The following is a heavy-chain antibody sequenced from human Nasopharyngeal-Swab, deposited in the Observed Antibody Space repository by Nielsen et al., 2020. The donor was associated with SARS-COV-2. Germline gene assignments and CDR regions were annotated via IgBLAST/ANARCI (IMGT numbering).Heavy chain of an antibody. D-gene: IGHD5-12*01. V-gene: IGHV1-69*13. J-gene: IGHJ6*02. CDR2: IIPIFGTA. CDR3: ARNFRGYSGYEEDGMDV. CDR1: GGTFSSYA. Sequence: SVKVSCKASGGTFSSYAISWVRQATGQGLEWIGGIIPIFGTANYAQKFQGRVTITADESTSTAYMELSSLRSEDTAVYYCARNFRGYSGYEEDGMDVWGQGTTVTVSS.